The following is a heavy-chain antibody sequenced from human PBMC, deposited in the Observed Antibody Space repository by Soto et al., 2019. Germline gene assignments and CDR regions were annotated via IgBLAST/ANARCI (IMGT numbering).Heavy chain of an antibody. CDR1: GYTLTELS. Sequence: ASVKVSCKVSGYTLTELSMHWVRQAPGKGLEWMGGFDPEDGETIYAQKFQGRVTMTEDTSTDTAYMELSSLRSEDTAVYYCATDESVMVRGVIITSEVGYFDYWGQGTLVTVSS. CDR2: FDPEDGET. J-gene: IGHJ4*02. CDR3: ATDESVMVRGVIITSEVGYFDY. V-gene: IGHV1-24*01. D-gene: IGHD3-10*01.